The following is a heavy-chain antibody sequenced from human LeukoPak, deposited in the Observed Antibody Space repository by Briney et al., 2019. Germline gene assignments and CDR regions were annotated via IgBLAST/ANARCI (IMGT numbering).Heavy chain of an antibody. J-gene: IGHJ4*02. Sequence: GGSLRLSCAVSGFTVSSNHMSWVRQAPGKGLEWVSVIYSGGSIYYADSVKGRFTISRDNSKNTLYLQMNSLRAEDTAVYYCARGDIVGVPGGYWGQGALVTVSS. V-gene: IGHV3-66*01. CDR1: GFTVSSNH. D-gene: IGHD1-26*01. CDR3: ARGDIVGVPGGY. CDR2: IYSGGSI.